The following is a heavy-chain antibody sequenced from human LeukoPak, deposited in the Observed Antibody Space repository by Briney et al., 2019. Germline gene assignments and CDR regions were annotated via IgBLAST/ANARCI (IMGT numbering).Heavy chain of an antibody. D-gene: IGHD2/OR15-2a*01. CDR3: ARPSKYYPTRP. V-gene: IGHV3-23*01. CDR1: GFTFSSYA. Sequence: PGGSLRLSCAASGFTFSSYAMSWVRQAPGKGLEWVSAISGSGGSTYYADSVKGRFTISRDNSKNTPYLQMNSLRAEDTAVYYCARPSKYYPTRPWGQGTLVTVSS. J-gene: IGHJ5*02. CDR2: ISGSGGST.